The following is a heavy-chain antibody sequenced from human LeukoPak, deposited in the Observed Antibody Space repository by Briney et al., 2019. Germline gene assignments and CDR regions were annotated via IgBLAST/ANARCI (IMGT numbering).Heavy chain of an antibody. Sequence: SETLSLTCSVSGGSISSYYWSWIRQPPGKGLECIGYIYYSGSTNYNPSLKSRVTISVDTSKNQFSLKLTSVTAADTAVYYCARAAALGTCFDYWGQGTLVAVSS. D-gene: IGHD6-25*01. CDR1: GGSISSYY. CDR3: ARAAALGTCFDY. J-gene: IGHJ4*02. V-gene: IGHV4-59*01. CDR2: IYYSGST.